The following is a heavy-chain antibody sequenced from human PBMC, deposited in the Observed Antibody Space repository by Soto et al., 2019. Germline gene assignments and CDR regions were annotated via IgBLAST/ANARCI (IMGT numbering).Heavy chain of an antibody. CDR1: GGSISSYY. CDR2: SYYSGST. Sequence: SETLSLTCTVSGGSISSYYWSWIRQPPGKGLEWIGYSYYSGSTNYNPSRKRRVTVSVDTSKTQFSLKLSSVTAADTAVYYCARVVTYYDILTVYCAETTAFDHWGQGTLVTVPS. J-gene: IGHJ4*02. CDR3: ARVVTYYDILTVYCAETTAFDH. V-gene: IGHV4-59*01. D-gene: IGHD3-9*01.